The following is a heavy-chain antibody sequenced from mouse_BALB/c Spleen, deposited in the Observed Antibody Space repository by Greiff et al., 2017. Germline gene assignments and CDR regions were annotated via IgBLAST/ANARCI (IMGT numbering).Heavy chain of an antibody. Sequence: EVQLQESGPGLVKPSQSLSLTCTVTGYSITSDYAWNWIRQFPGNKLEWMGYISYSGSTSYNPSLKSRISITRDTSKNQFFLQLNSVTTEDTATYYCARGYRYLSWFAYWGQGTLVTVSA. V-gene: IGHV3-2*02. CDR3: ARGYRYLSWFAY. CDR1: GYSITSDYA. CDR2: ISYSGST. J-gene: IGHJ3*01. D-gene: IGHD2-14*01.